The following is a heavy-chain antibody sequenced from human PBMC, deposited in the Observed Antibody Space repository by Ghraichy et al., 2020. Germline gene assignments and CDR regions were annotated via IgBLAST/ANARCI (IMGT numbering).Heavy chain of an antibody. Sequence: GESLNISCAASGFTYSSYAVSWVRQAPGKGLEWVSVVGGNGVTTYYADSLRGRFSTSRDNSKNTLYLQMNSLRAEDTAVYYCAKGIATRPHYYAMDVWGQGTTVTVSS. V-gene: IGHV3-23*01. CDR3: AKGIATRPHYYAMDV. CDR1: GFTYSSYA. D-gene: IGHD6-6*01. CDR2: VGGNGVTT. J-gene: IGHJ6*02.